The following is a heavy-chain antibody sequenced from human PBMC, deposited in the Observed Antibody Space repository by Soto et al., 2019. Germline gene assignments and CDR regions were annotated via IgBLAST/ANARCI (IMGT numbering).Heavy chain of an antibody. V-gene: IGHV1-69*13. J-gene: IGHJ4*02. CDR1: GGTFSLSG. D-gene: IGHD6-19*01. Sequence: SVKVSCKAPGGTFSLSGSNWGRQAPGQGLEWMGGTMPLLGSTHYGEKFKGRVTIIADESTTTSYLEMSSLRAEDTAVYYCARAKTSGWYFSDYWGQGTLVTVSS. CDR2: TMPLLGST. CDR3: ARAKTSGWYFSDY.